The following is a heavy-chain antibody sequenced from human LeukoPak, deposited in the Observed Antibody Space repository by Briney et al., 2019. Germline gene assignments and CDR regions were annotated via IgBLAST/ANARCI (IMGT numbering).Heavy chain of an antibody. CDR2: IRSKANSYAT. CDR3: SVNYCSGGSCYMF. V-gene: IGHV3-73*01. Sequence: GGSLRLSCAASGFTFSGSVMHWVRQASGKGLEWVGRIRSKANSYATGYVESVKGRFTISRDDSRNTAYLQMNGLKIEDTAVYYCSVNYCSGGSCYMFWGQGTLVTVSS. J-gene: IGHJ4*02. D-gene: IGHD2-15*01. CDR1: GFTFSGSV.